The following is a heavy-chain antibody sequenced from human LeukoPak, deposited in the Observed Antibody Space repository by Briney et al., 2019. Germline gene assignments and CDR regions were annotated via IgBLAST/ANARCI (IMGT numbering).Heavy chain of an antibody. D-gene: IGHD2-21*02. Sequence: ASVKVSCKTSGFPFNGYYTHWVRQAPGQGLEWMGWINPNNGVTNYAQKFRGRVTMTRDTPISTTSMELNRLRSDDTAFYYCVRDGHFCGGDCLDAFDIWGQGTMVSVSS. CDR1: GFPFNGYY. V-gene: IGHV1-2*02. CDR3: VRDGHFCGGDCLDAFDI. J-gene: IGHJ3*02. CDR2: INPNNGVT.